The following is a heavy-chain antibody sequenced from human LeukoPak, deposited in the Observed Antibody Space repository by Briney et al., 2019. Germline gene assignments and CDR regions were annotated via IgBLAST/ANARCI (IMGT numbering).Heavy chain of an antibody. J-gene: IGHJ5*02. CDR2: IYTSGST. Sequence: SETLSLTCTVSGGSISSYYWSWIRQPPGKGLEWIGRIYTSGSTNYNPSLKSRVTMSVDTSKNQFSLKLSSVTAADTAVHYCAREDSNHVLLWCGELRNWFDPWGQGTLVTVSS. CDR1: GGSISSYY. D-gene: IGHD3-10*01. CDR3: AREDSNHVLLWCGELRNWFDP. V-gene: IGHV4-4*07.